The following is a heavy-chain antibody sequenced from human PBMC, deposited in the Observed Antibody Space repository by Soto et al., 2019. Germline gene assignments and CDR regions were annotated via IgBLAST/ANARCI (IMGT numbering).Heavy chain of an antibody. V-gene: IGHV5-51*01. CDR3: ARHAGGYSGYFNYDYYMDV. Sequence: PGEALKISCKGSGYSFTTYWIGWVRHMPGKGLEWMGIIYPGDSDTRYSPSFQGQVTISADKSISTAYLQWSSLKASDTAMYYCARHAGGYSGYFNYDYYMDVWGKGTTVRVSS. J-gene: IGHJ6*03. CDR1: GYSFTTYW. D-gene: IGHD5-12*01. CDR2: IYPGDSDT.